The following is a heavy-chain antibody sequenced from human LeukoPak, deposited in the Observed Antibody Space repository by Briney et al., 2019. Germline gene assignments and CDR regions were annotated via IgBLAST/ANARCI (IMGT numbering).Heavy chain of an antibody. V-gene: IGHV3-74*03. CDR2: INSDGSRI. Sequence: PGGSLRLSCAASGFTFSSYWMHWVRQAPGKGLVWVSRINSDGSRITYADSVKGRFTISRDNAKNTLYLQMNSLGVEDTAVYYCAREGRVSGYDFDCWGQGTPVTVSS. CDR1: GFTFSSYW. CDR3: AREGRVSGYDFDC. J-gene: IGHJ4*02. D-gene: IGHD5-12*01.